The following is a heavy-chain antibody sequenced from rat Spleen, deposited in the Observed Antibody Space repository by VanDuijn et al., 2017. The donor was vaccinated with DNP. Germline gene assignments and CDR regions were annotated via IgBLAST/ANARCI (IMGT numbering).Heavy chain of an antibody. CDR1: GFSLTTYH. D-gene: IGHD1-12*02. V-gene: IGHV2-27*01. CDR2: IQSDGNT. CDR3: GISQGYYYDGSYYPFAY. J-gene: IGHJ3*01. Sequence: QVQLKESGPGLVQPSQTLSLTCTVSGFSLTTYHVHCVRQPPGKGLEWMGRIQSDGNTDYNSVLKSRLSISRDTSKSQVFIKMNSVQTEDTAMYFCGISQGYYYDGSYYPFAYRGQGTLVTVSS.